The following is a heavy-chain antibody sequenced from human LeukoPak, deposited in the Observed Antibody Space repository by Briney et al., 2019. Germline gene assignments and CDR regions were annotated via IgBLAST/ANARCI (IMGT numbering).Heavy chain of an antibody. D-gene: IGHD3-16*02. CDR2: IYYSGPT. J-gene: IGHJ4*02. CDR1: NYSITLGYF. V-gene: IGHV4-38-2*01. Sequence: PSETLTLTCAVSNYSITLGYFWGWIRQPPGNGLDFIATIYYSGPTYCNPSLRTRLTLFVDTSKNQFSLRLTSLTAADTSVYLCARDGVFHESDRYSFDYWGQGTLVTVSS. CDR3: ARDGVFHESDRYSFDY.